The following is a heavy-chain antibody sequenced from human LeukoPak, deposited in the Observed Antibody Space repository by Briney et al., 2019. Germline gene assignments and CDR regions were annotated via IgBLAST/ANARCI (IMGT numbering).Heavy chain of an antibody. J-gene: IGHJ4*02. D-gene: IGHD2-21*02. CDR1: GYTFTGYY. CDR3: TRDLTYCGGDCYSDY. Sequence: SVKVSCKASGYTFTGYYMHWVRQAPGQGLEWMGRIIPIFGTANYAQKFQGRVTITTDESTSTAYMELSSLRSEDTAVYYCTRDLTYCGGDCYSDYWGQGTLVTVSS. CDR2: IIPIFGTA. V-gene: IGHV1-69*05.